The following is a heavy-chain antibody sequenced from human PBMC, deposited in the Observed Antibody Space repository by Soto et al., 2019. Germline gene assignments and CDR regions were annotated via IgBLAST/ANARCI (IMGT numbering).Heavy chain of an antibody. CDR2: IIPIFGTV. J-gene: IGHJ2*01. CDR3: ARGNHRWLQLWYFDL. V-gene: IGHV1-69*05. Sequence: QVQLVQSGAEVKKPGSSVKVSCKASGGTFSNYPISWVRQAPGQGLEWMGGIIPIFGTVNYAQKFQGRVTXPXXXAXXTAYRERSSLRSEDTAVDYCARGNHRWLQLWYFDLWGRGTLVTVSS. D-gene: IGHD5-12*01. CDR1: GGTFSNYP.